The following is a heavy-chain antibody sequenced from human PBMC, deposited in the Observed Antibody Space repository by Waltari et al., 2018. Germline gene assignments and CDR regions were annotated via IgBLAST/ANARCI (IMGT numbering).Heavy chain of an antibody. CDR1: GYTLTELS. V-gene: IGHV1-24*01. J-gene: IGHJ4*02. Sequence: QVQLVQSGAEVKRPGASVKVSCKVSGYTLTELSMHWVSRAPGKGLEWMGGFDPEDVETIYAQKFQGRVTMTEDTSTDTAYMERSSLRSEDTAVYYCATVRGYSYGYYFDYWGQGTLVTVSS. D-gene: IGHD5-18*01. CDR2: FDPEDVET. CDR3: ATVRGYSYGYYFDY.